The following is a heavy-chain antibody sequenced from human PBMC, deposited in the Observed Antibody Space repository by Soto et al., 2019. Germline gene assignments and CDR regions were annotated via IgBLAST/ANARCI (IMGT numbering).Heavy chain of an antibody. CDR3: ARFRITMVRGVANWFDP. V-gene: IGHV4-34*01. D-gene: IGHD3-10*01. J-gene: IGHJ5*02. CDR2: INHSGST. CDR1: GGSFSGYY. Sequence: PSETLSLTCAVYGGSFSGYYWSWIRQPPGKGLEWIGEINHSGSTNYNPSLKSRVTISVDTSKNQFSLKLSSVTAADTAVYYRARFRITMVRGVANWFDPWGQGTLVTVSS.